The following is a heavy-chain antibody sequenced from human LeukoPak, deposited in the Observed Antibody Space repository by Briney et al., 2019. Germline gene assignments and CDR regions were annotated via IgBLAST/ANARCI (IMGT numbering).Heavy chain of an antibody. CDR1: GFTFSSYA. V-gene: IGHV3-23*01. CDR3: AKNRAGYNWYFDL. CDR2: ISGGGGST. D-gene: IGHD3-9*01. J-gene: IGHJ2*01. Sequence: PGASLRLSCAASGFTFSSYAMSWVRQAPGKGLEWVSAISGGGGSTYYADPVKGRFTISRDNSKNTLYLQMNSLRAEDTAVYYCAKNRAGYNWYFDLWGRGTLVTVSS.